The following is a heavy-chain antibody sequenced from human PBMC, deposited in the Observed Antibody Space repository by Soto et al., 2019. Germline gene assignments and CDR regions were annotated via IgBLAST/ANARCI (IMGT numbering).Heavy chain of an antibody. CDR2: ISSSGSTI. J-gene: IGHJ4*02. CDR1: GFTFRTYG. V-gene: IGHV3-48*04. CDR3: ARGYSYGYTGRGFVDY. Sequence: GGSLRLSCAASGFTFRTYGMHWVRQAPGKGLEWVSYISSSGSTIYYADSVKGRFTISRDNAKNSLYLQMNSLRAEDTAVYYCARGYSYGYTGRGFVDYWGQGTLVTVSS. D-gene: IGHD5-18*01.